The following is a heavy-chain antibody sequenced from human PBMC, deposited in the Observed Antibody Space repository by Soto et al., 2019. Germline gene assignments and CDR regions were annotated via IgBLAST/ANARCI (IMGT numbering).Heavy chain of an antibody. CDR2: VIPLFDTA. CDR3: ATGGHNDGYNFYHGMDV. V-gene: IGHV1-69*01. D-gene: IGHD5-18*01. J-gene: IGHJ6*02. Sequence: QVQVVQSGAEVKKPGSSVKVSCKVSGGIFTNNAISWVRQAPGQGLEWLGGVIPLFDTAYYAQIFRGRLRIYADGAKTTAYMELSSLTSADTVVYFCATGGHNDGYNFYHGMDVWGQGATVTVS. CDR1: GGIFTNNA.